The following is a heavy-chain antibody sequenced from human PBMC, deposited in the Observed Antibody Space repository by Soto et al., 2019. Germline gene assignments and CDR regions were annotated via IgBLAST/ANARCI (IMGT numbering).Heavy chain of an antibody. V-gene: IGHV1-58*01. CDR3: AAGRGYSYGYGNDY. D-gene: IGHD5-18*01. Sequence: XVKVSFKASAFTFTSSALQCVRRARGQRLEWIGWIVVGSGNTNYAQKFQERVTITRDMSTSTAYMELSSLRHEDTAVYYCAAGRGYSYGYGNDYWGQGTLVTVSS. J-gene: IGHJ4*02. CDR1: AFTFTSSA. CDR2: IVVGSGNT.